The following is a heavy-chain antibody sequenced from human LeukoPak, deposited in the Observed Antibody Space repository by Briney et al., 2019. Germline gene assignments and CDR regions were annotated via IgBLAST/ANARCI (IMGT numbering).Heavy chain of an antibody. CDR1: GFTFSSYS. V-gene: IGHV3-21*01. J-gene: IGHJ4*02. CDR2: ISSSSSYI. Sequence: PGGSLRLSCAASGFTFSSYSMNWVRQAPGKGLEWVSSISSSSSYIYYADSVKGRFTISRDNAKNSLYLQMNSLRAEDTAVYYCAKALQLWYHFDSWGRGTLVTVSS. CDR3: AKALQLWYHFDS. D-gene: IGHD5-18*01.